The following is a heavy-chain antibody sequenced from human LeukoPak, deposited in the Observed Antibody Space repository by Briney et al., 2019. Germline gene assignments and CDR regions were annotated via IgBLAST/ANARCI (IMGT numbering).Heavy chain of an antibody. J-gene: IGHJ4*02. CDR1: GYSFISYW. CDR2: IYPSDSDT. CDR3: ARRGRDGYFSLDY. V-gene: IGHV5-51*01. D-gene: IGHD5-24*01. Sequence: GESLKISFKASGYSFISYWIGWVRQMPGKALEWMGIIYPSDSDTKYSPSFEGQVAISVDKSTSTAYVEWSSLKASDTAMYYCARRGRDGYFSLDYWGQGTLVTVPS.